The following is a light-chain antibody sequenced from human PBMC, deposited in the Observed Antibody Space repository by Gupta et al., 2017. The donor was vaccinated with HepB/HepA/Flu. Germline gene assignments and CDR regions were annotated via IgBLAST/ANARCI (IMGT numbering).Light chain of an antibody. CDR2: KDS. CDR3: HSGDTSGNDVV. J-gene: IGLJ2*01. CDR1: ALANHY. V-gene: IGLV3-25*02. Sequence: SSALTQPPSVSVSPGQTARITCSGDALANHYAYWYQQKPGHAPVLVIYKDSKRRSGIPERFSGSRSGTRVTLTISGVQAEDEADYDCHSGDTSGNDVVFGGGTKLTVL.